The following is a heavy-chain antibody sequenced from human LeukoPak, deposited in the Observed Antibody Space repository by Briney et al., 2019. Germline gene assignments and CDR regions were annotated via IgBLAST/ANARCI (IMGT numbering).Heavy chain of an antibody. CDR3: AREGYCSSTSCYPDY. CDR1: GYTFTGYY. CDR2: INPNSGGT. Sequence: ASVKVSCKASGYTFTGYYMHWVRQAPGQGLEWTGWINPNSGGTNYAQKFQGRVTMTRDTSISTAYMELSRLRSDDTAVYYCAREGYCSSTSCYPDYWGQGTLVTVSS. J-gene: IGHJ4*02. D-gene: IGHD2-2*01. V-gene: IGHV1-2*02.